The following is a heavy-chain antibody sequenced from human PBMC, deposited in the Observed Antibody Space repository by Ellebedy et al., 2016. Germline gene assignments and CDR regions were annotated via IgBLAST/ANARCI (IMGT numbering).Heavy chain of an antibody. J-gene: IGHJ4*02. CDR2: MTSAATT. Sequence: GGSLRLXXAASGFTFSDYSMNWVRQAPGKGLEWVSLMTSAATTHFADAVRDRFTMSRDNSKNTVFLQMDNLRLEDTAVYYCARSYDTSGFSSWDSWGQGTLVIVSS. D-gene: IGHD3-22*01. CDR1: GFTFSDYS. CDR3: ARSYDTSGFSSWDS. V-gene: IGHV3-66*01.